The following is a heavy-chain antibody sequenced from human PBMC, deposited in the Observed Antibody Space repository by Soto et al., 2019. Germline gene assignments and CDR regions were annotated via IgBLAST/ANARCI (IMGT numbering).Heavy chain of an antibody. CDR1: GYTFTSYA. D-gene: IGHD4-17*01. Sequence: QVQLVQSGAEVKKPGASVKVSCKASGYTFTSYAMHWVRQAPGQRLEWMGWINAGNGNTKYSQKFQGRVTITRDTSASXDYMELSSLRSEDTAVYYCARSALGYGDYPRDAFDIWGQGTMVTVSS. CDR3: ARSALGYGDYPRDAFDI. V-gene: IGHV1-3*01. CDR2: INAGNGNT. J-gene: IGHJ3*02.